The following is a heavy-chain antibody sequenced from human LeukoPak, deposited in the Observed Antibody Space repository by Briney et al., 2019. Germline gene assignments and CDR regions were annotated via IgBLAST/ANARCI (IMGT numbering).Heavy chain of an antibody. V-gene: IGHV3-7*01. J-gene: IGHJ4*02. CDR2: IKTNGSET. CDR3: ARASMGGRDYHIDS. CDR1: GFTISTYW. Sequence: PGGSLRLSCTASGFTISTYWMTWVRQAPGKGLEWVANIKTNGSETDYLDSVKGRFTISRDNAKNFLSLQLGSLGADDTGVYYCARASMGGRDYHIDSWGQGTLVTVSS. D-gene: IGHD4/OR15-4a*01.